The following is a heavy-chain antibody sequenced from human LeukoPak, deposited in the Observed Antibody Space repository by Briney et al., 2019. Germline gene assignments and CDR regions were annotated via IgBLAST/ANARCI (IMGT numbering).Heavy chain of an antibody. CDR3: AKGLRGIYDY. CDR2: ISDSGVST. Sequence: GGSLRLSCTASGFTFNNFAMTWLRQAPGRGLEWVSSISDSGVSTYYADSVKGRFTISRDNSKNTLYLQMNSLRAEDTAVYYCAKGLRGIYDYWGQGTLVTVSS. CDR1: GFTFNNFA. D-gene: IGHD1-26*01. V-gene: IGHV3-23*01. J-gene: IGHJ4*02.